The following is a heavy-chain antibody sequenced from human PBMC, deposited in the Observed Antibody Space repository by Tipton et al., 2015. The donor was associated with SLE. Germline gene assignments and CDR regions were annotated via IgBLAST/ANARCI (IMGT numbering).Heavy chain of an antibody. Sequence: SLRLSCAASGFTFSSYAMSWVRQAPGKGLEWVSAISGSGGSTYYADSVKGRFTISRDNSKNTLYLQMNSLRAEDTAVYYCANPWSFGYYGSGSYYNVPFYYWGQGTLVAVSS. J-gene: IGHJ4*02. CDR3: ANPWSFGYYGSGSYYNVPFYY. CDR1: GFTFSSYA. CDR2: ISGSGGST. D-gene: IGHD3-10*01. V-gene: IGHV3-23*01.